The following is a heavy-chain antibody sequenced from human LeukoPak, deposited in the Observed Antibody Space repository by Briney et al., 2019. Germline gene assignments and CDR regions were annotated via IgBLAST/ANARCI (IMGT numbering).Heavy chain of an antibody. CDR1: GFTFSSYG. J-gene: IGHJ4*02. Sequence: GRSLRLSCAASGFTFSSYGMHWVRQAPGKGLEWVAVISYDGSNKYYADSVKGRFTISRDNSKNTLYLQMNSLRAEDTAVYYCAKVSEQFEPDYWGQGTLVTVSS. CDR3: AKVSEQFEPDY. CDR2: ISYDGSNK. V-gene: IGHV3-30*18. D-gene: IGHD6-19*01.